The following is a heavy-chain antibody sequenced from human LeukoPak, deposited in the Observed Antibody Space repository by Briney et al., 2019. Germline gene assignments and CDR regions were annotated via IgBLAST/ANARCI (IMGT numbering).Heavy chain of an antibody. Sequence: GTSVQFSCKASGFPFTSSTIQWVRQARGQRLEWIGWIVVGSGNTNYAQKFQERVIITRDMSTTTVYMELSSLRSEDTAVYYCAGTPWFGELTLDYWGQGTLVTVSS. CDR1: GFPFTSST. J-gene: IGHJ4*02. CDR3: AGTPWFGELTLDY. D-gene: IGHD3-10*01. V-gene: IGHV1-58*02. CDR2: IVVGSGNT.